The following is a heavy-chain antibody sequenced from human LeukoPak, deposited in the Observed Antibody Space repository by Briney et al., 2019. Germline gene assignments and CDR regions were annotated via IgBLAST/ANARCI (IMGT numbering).Heavy chain of an antibody. D-gene: IGHD6-13*01. CDR3: AREGEYSSSWYLDY. CDR2: FIPVLGTA. Sequence: SVKVSCKASGGTFSDYALNWVRQAPGQGLEWMGVFIPVLGTANSTQNFQDRVTITADISTNTVYMELSSLRSEDTAVYYCAREGEYSSSWYLDYWGQGTLVTVSS. J-gene: IGHJ4*02. CDR1: GGTFSDYA. V-gene: IGHV1-69*10.